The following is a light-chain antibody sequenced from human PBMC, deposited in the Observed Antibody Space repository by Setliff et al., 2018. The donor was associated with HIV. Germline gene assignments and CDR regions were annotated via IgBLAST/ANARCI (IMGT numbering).Light chain of an antibody. CDR1: SSDVGAYNY. CDR3: CSYAGSYTHI. Sequence: QSALTQPRSVSGSPGQSVTFSCTGSSSDVGAYNYVSWYQQHPGKAPKLMIYDVTKRPSGVPDHFSGSKSGNTASLTISGLQAEDEADYYCCSYAGSYTHIFGSGTKVTVL. V-gene: IGLV2-11*01. J-gene: IGLJ1*01. CDR2: DVT.